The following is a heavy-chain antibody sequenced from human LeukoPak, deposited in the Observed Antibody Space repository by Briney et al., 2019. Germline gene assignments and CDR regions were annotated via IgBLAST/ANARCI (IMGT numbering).Heavy chain of an antibody. V-gene: IGHV3-66*04. CDR3: AGPTCLRGAYCSTNF. CDR2: ISSGGST. Sequence: PGGSLRLSCAASGFTVSSNYMSWVRQASGKGLEWVSVISSGGSTHYADSAKGRFTISRDNSKNTLYLQMNSLRAEDTGVYYCAGPTCLRGAYCSTNFWGQGTLVTVSS. CDR1: GFTVSSNY. D-gene: IGHD2-2*01. J-gene: IGHJ4*02.